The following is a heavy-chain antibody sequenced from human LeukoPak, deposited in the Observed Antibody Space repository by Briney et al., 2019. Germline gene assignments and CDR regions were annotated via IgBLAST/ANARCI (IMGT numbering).Heavy chain of an antibody. V-gene: IGHV3-30*18. Sequence: GRSLRLSCAASGFTFSSFGMHWVRQAPGKGLEWVAVLSYDGGKKDYADSVKGRFTISRDSSQNTLYLQMNSLRAEDTAVYYCAKDRGSSSAAYGMDVRGQGTTVTVSS. D-gene: IGHD6-13*01. CDR2: LSYDGGKK. CDR1: GFTFSSFG. CDR3: AKDRGSSSAAYGMDV. J-gene: IGHJ6*02.